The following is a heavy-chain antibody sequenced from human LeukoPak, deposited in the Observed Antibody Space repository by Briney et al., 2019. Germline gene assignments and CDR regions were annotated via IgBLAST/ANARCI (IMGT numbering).Heavy chain of an antibody. CDR1: GFTFDDYG. Sequence: PGGYLRLSCAASGFTFDDYGMSWVRQAPGKGLEWVSGINWNGGSTGYADSVKGRFTISRDNAKNSLYLQMNSLRAEDTALYYCARDRDYSSYYMDVWGKGTTVTVSS. J-gene: IGHJ6*03. CDR2: INWNGGST. CDR3: ARDRDYSSYYMDV. V-gene: IGHV3-20*04. D-gene: IGHD4-11*01.